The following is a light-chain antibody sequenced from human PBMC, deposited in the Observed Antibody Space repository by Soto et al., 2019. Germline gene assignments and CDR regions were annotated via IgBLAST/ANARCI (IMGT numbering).Light chain of an antibody. V-gene: IGKV3-20*01. CDR3: QHYGDSRT. J-gene: IGKJ1*01. CDR2: AAA. CDR1: KSVSSSF. Sequence: ELVLTQSPDTLSLSPGERATLSCRASKSVSSSFLAWYQQKPGQSPRLLIYAAASRATGIPDRFSGSGSRTDFTRSISRLEPEDFEVYYCQHYGDSRTFGQGTKVDIK.